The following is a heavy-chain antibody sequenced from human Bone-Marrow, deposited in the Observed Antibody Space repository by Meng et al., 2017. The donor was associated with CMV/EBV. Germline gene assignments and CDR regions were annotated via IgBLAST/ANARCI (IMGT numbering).Heavy chain of an antibody. J-gene: IGHJ6*02. V-gene: IGHV1-18*01. CDR2: ISTYNGNT. D-gene: IGHD1-26*01. Sequence: ASVKVSCKASGYTFTSYGISWVRQAPGQGREWMGWISTYNGNTNYAQKLQGRVTMTTDTSTSTAYMELRSLRSDDTAVYYCARDGGADYYYYYGMDVWGQGTTVTVSS. CDR1: GYTFTSYG. CDR3: ARDGGADYYYYYGMDV.